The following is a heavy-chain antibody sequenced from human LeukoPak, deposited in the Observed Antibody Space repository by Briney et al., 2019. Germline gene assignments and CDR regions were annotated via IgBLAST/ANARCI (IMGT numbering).Heavy chain of an antibody. CDR3: AREGYQLLFSWFDP. Sequence: KFQGRVTITRDTSASTAYTELSSLRSEDTAVYYCAREGYQLLFSWFDPWGQGTLVTVSS. J-gene: IGHJ5*02. V-gene: IGHV1-3*01. D-gene: IGHD2-2*01.